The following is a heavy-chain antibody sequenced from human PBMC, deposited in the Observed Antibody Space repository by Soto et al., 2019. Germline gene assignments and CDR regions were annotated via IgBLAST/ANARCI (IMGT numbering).Heavy chain of an antibody. J-gene: IGHJ4*02. D-gene: IGHD3-3*01. CDR2: ISGSGGST. CDR3: AKAFTIFRVVIIGPSDY. Sequence: GGSLRLSCAASGFTFSSYAMSWVRQAPGKGLEWVSAISGSGGSTYYADSVKGRFTISRDNSKNTLYLQMNSLRAEDTAVYYCAKAFTIFRVVIIGPSDYWGQGTLVTVSS. V-gene: IGHV3-23*01. CDR1: GFTFSSYA.